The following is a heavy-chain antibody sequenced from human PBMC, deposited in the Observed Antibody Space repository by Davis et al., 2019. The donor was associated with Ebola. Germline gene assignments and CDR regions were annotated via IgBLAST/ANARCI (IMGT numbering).Heavy chain of an antibody. CDR2: ISIYSTHI. Sequence: PGGSLRLSCAASGFAFNHFDMNWVRQAPGKGLEWVSSISIYSTHIFYADSVKGRFTISRDNADNSVFLQMNDLTPDDTGIYYCARFCTGGSCHSAAFHNYGMDVWGQGTTVTVSS. CDR3: ARFCTGGSCHSAAFHNYGMDV. CDR1: GFAFNHFD. V-gene: IGHV3-21*01. J-gene: IGHJ6*02. D-gene: IGHD2-8*02.